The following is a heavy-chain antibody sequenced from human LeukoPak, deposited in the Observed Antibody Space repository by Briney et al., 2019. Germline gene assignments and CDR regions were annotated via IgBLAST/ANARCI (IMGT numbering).Heavy chain of an antibody. J-gene: IGHJ5*02. CDR2: INYSGST. CDR3: AREYYDILTRFDP. Sequence: SETLSLTRSVSGDSISRSNYYWSWIRQHPGKGLEWIGYINYSGSTYYNPSLTSRVSISVDTSKNQFSLKLRSVTAADTAVYYCAREYYDILTRFDPWGQGTLVTVSS. V-gene: IGHV4-31*03. CDR1: GDSISRSNYY. D-gene: IGHD3-9*01.